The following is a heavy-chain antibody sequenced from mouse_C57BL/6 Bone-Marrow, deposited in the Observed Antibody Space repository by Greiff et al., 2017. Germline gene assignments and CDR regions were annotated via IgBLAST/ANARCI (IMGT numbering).Heavy chain of an antibody. CDR1: GYTFTSYW. V-gene: IGHV1-69*01. D-gene: IGHD3-3*01. CDR3: ARTARGWDYFDY. J-gene: IGHJ2*01. Sequence: QVQLQQPGAELVMPGASVKLSCKASGYTFTSYWMHWVKQRPGQGLEWIGEIDPSDSYTNYNQKFKGKSTLTVDKSSSTAYMQLSSLTSEDSAVYDCARTARGWDYFDYWGQGTTLTVSS. CDR2: IDPSDSYT.